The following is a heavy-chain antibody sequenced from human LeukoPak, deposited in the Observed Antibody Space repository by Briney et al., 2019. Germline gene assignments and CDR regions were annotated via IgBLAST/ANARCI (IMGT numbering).Heavy chain of an antibody. V-gene: IGHV4-39*01. D-gene: IGHD5-24*01. Sequence: SETLSLTCTVSGGSISSSGYYWGWIRQPPGKGLEWIGSIYYSGSTYYNPSLKSRVTISVDTSKNQFSLKLSSVTAADTAVYYCARRAIDGYNRPSNALDIWGQGTMVTVSS. CDR2: IYYSGST. CDR3: ARRAIDGYNRPSNALDI. J-gene: IGHJ3*02. CDR1: GGSISSSGYY.